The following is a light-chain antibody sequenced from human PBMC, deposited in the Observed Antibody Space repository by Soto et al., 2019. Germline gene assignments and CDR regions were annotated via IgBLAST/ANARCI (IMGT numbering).Light chain of an antibody. CDR1: QSINNW. V-gene: IGKV1-5*01. CDR2: DAS. J-gene: IGKJ2*01. CDR3: QQYNSYRYT. Sequence: DFQMTQSPPTLSASVGDSVTITCRASQSINNWLAWYQQKPGKAPKVLIYDASNLESGVPSRFSGSGSGTEFTLTISSLQPDDFATYYCQQYNSYRYTFGKGTKLEIK.